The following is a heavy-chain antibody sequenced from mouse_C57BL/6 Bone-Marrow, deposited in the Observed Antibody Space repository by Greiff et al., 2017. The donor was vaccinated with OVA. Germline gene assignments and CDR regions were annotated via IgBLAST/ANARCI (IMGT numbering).Heavy chain of an antibody. D-gene: IGHD2-3*01. CDR2: ISSGGSYT. V-gene: IGHV5-6*01. CDR1: GFTFSSYG. CDR3: ASIYDGYYGGFAY. J-gene: IGHJ3*01. Sequence: EVQLQESGGDLVKPGGSLKLSCAASGFTFSSYGMSWVRQTPDKRLEWVATISSGGSYTYYPDSVKGRFTISRDNAKNTRYLQMSSLKSEDTAMYYCASIYDGYYGGFAYWGQGTLVTVSA.